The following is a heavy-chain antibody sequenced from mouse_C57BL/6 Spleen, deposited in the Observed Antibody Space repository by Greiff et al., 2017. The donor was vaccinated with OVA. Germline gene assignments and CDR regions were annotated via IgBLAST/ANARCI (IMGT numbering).Heavy chain of an antibody. V-gene: IGHV1-69*01. Sequence: VQLQQPGAELVMPGASVKLSCKASGYTFTSYWMHWVKQRPGQGLEWIGEIDPSDSYTNYNQKFKGKSTLTVDKSSSTAYMQLSILSSEDSAVYYCARRGVGYYFDYWGQGTTLTVSS. CDR3: ARRGVGYYFDY. D-gene: IGHD2-2*01. CDR2: IDPSDSYT. CDR1: GYTFTSYW. J-gene: IGHJ2*01.